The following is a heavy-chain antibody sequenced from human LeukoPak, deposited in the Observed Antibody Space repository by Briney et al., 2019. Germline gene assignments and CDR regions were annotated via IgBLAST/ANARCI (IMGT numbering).Heavy chain of an antibody. D-gene: IGHD6-13*01. J-gene: IGHJ4*02. CDR1: DDSISNNNYY. CDR3: ARDSSSLYYFDY. V-gene: IGHV4-39*07. CDR2: IYHSRST. Sequence: NPSETLSLTCTVSDDSISNNNYYWGWIRQPPGKGLEWIGEIYHSRSTNYNPSLKSRVTISVDKSKNQFSLKLSSVTAADTAVYYCARDSSSLYYFDYWGQGTLVTVTS.